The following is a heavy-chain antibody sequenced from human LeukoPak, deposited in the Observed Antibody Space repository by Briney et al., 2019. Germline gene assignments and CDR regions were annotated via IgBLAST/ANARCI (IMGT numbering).Heavy chain of an antibody. V-gene: IGHV3-48*03. CDR3: ARDYGGSSPFDY. D-gene: IGHD4-23*01. J-gene: IGHJ4*02. CDR2: ISSSGSTI. Sequence: LSLTCAAYGESISRSNWWISVRQPPGKELEWVSYISSSGSTIYYADSVKGRFTISRDNAKNSLYLQMNSLRAEDTAVYYCARDYGGSSPFDYWGQGTLVTVSS. CDR1: GESISRSNW.